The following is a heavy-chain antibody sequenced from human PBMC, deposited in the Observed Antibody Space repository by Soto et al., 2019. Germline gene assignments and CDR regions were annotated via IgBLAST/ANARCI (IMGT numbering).Heavy chain of an antibody. CDR2: ISYDGTNN. Sequence: QVQLVGSGGGEVQPGKSLRLSWAASGFSFTNYGMHWVRQAPGKGLECVALISYDGTNNYYADSVKRRFTISRDNSKNTLYLQMNSLRPEDTAVYYCGAGQYFSDYWGQGTLVIVSS. J-gene: IGHJ4*02. D-gene: IGHD6-13*01. CDR1: GFSFTNYG. CDR3: GAGQYFSDY. V-gene: IGHV3-30*03.